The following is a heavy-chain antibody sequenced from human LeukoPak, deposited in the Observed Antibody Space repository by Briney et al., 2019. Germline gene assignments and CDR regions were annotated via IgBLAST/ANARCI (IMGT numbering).Heavy chain of an antibody. CDR3: ARDPGYSSGWSYVDY. D-gene: IGHD6-19*01. CDR2: INAGNGNT. V-gene: IGHV1-3*01. Sequence: ASVKVSCKASGYTFTSYAMHWVRQAPGQRLEWMGWINAGNGNTKYSQKFQGRVTITRDTSASTAYMELSSLRSEDTAVYYCARDPGYSSGWSYVDYWGQGTLSPSPQ. CDR1: GYTFTSYA. J-gene: IGHJ4*02.